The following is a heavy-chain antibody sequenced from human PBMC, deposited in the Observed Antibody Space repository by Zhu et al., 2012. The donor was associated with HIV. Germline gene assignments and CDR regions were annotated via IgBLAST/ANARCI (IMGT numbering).Heavy chain of an antibody. J-gene: IGHJ4*02. CDR2: ISAGAGGT. CDR1: GFTFSTYA. V-gene: IGHV3-23*01. CDR3: AKAPYYYDSSGYPVDY. Sequence: EVRLLESGGGLVQPGGSLRLSCAASGFTFSTYAMGWVRQAPGKGLDWVAAISAGAGGTYYADSVEGRFTISRDNSENIVYLDMNSLRAEDTALYYCAKAPYYYDSSGYPVDYWARGTLVTVSS. D-gene: IGHD3-22*01.